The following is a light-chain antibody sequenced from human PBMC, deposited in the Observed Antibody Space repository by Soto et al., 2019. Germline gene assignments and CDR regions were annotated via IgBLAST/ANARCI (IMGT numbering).Light chain of an antibody. CDR3: SSYTSSSSVI. V-gene: IGLV2-14*01. CDR1: SSDVGAYDY. Sequence: QAVLTQPASVSGSPGQSIAISCTGTSSDVGAYDYVSWYQQHPGKAPKLMIYDVNYRPSGVSNRFSGSKSGNTASLTISGLQAEDEADYYCSSYTSSSSVIFGGGTKLTVL. CDR2: DVN. J-gene: IGLJ2*01.